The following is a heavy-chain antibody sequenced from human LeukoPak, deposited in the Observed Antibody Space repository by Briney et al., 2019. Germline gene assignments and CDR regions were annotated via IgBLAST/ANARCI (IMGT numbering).Heavy chain of an antibody. J-gene: IGHJ4*02. CDR2: IYYSGST. CDR3: ARESSSGWYDY. V-gene: IGHV4-39*07. D-gene: IGHD6-19*01. Sequence: SETLSLTCTVSGGSISSSTYYWGWIRQPPGMGLEWIGNIYYSGSTYYNPSLKSRVTIFVDTSKNQFSLKLSSVTAADTAVYYCARESSSGWYDYWGQGTLVTVSS. CDR1: GGSISSSTYY.